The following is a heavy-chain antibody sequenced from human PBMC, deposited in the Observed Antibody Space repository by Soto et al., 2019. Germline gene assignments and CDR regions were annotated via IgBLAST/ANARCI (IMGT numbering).Heavy chain of an antibody. Sequence: WGSLRLSCAAFGFTFSSYSMNCVRQAPGKGLEWVSAISSSSSSTYYADSVKGRFTISRDNSKNTLYLQMNSLRAEDTAVYYCAKDSSIAARSYNWFDPWGQGTLVTVSS. CDR1: GFTFSSYS. CDR2: ISSSSSST. V-gene: IGHV3-23*01. D-gene: IGHD6-6*01. CDR3: AKDSSIAARSYNWFDP. J-gene: IGHJ5*02.